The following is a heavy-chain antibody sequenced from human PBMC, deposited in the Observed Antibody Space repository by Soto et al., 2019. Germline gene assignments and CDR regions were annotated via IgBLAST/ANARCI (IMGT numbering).Heavy chain of an antibody. CDR2: CNWNSNTI. J-gene: IGHJ6*02. V-gene: IGHV3-9*01. D-gene: IGHD3-10*01. CDR1: GFTFSSYG. CDR3: AKGPPLQTTYYYYGMDV. Sequence: GGSLRLSCAVSGFTFSSYGIHWVRQAPGKGLEWVSGCNWNSNTIYYADSVKGRFTISRDNAKNSLFLQMNSLRPEDTALYYCAKGPPLQTTYYYYGMDVWGQGTTVTVSS.